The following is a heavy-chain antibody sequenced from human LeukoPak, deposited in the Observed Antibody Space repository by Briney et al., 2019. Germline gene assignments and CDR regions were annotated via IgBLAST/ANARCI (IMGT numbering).Heavy chain of an antibody. J-gene: IGHJ3*02. CDR1: GYSISRGYY. CDR3: ASVLEWLFGSGNAFDI. V-gene: IGHV4-38-2*02. D-gene: IGHD3-3*01. Sequence: SETLSLTCNVSGYSISRGYYWGWIRQPPGKGLEWIGSVHHTGSTYYNPSLRSRVSISVDKSTNHISLEVTSVTAADTAVYYCASVLEWLFGSGNAFDIWGQGTMVTVSS. CDR2: VHHTGST.